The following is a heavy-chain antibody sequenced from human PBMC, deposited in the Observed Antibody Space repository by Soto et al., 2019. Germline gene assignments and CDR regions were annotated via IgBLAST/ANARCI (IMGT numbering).Heavy chain of an antibody. V-gene: IGHV3-15*07. J-gene: IGHJ4*02. CDR2: IKSKTDGGTT. D-gene: IGHD7-27*01. CDR3: TTSYPPTGDFDY. Sequence: EVQLVESGGGLVKPGGSLRLSCAASGFTFSNAWMNWVRQAPRKGLEWVGRIKSKTDGGTTDYAAPVKGRFTISRDDSKNTLYLQMNSLKTEDTAVYYCTTSYPPTGDFDYWGQGTLVTVSS. CDR1: GFTFSNAW.